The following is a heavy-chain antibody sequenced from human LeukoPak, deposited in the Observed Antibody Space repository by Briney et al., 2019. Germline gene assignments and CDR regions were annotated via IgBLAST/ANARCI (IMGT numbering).Heavy chain of an antibody. V-gene: IGHV3-64D*06. Sequence: GGSLRLSCSASGFTFSSYAMHWVRQAPGKGLEYVSAISSNGGSTYYADSVKGRFTISRDNSKNTLYLRMSSLRAEDTAVYYCVKAVYYDSSGYYSVYYDYWGQGTLVTVSS. CDR3: VKAVYYDSSGYYSVYYDY. J-gene: IGHJ4*02. D-gene: IGHD3-22*01. CDR2: ISSNGGST. CDR1: GFTFSSYA.